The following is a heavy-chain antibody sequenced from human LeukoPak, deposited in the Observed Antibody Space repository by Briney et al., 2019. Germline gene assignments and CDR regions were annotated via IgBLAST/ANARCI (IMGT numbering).Heavy chain of an antibody. Sequence: PGGSLRLSCAASGFTFSNAWMSWVRQAPGKGLEWVGRIKSKTDGGTTDYAAPVKGRFTISRDDSKNTLYLQMNSLKTEDTAVYYCTTDARLMVFGVVAPAFDIWGQGTMVTVSS. CDR1: GFTFSNAW. J-gene: IGHJ3*02. CDR2: IKSKTDGGTT. D-gene: IGHD3/OR15-3a*01. CDR3: TTDARLMVFGVVAPAFDI. V-gene: IGHV3-15*01.